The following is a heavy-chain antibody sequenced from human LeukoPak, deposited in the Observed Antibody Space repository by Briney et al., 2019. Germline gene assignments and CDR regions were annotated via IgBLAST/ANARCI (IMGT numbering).Heavy chain of an antibody. D-gene: IGHD6-13*01. Sequence: GRSLRLSCAASGFTFSSYGMHWVRQAPGKGLEWVAVISYDGSNKYCADSVKGRFTISRDNSKNTLYLQMNSLRAEDTAVYYCGWVAFDIWGQGTMVTVSS. J-gene: IGHJ3*02. CDR1: GFTFSSYG. CDR3: GWVAFDI. CDR2: ISYDGSNK. V-gene: IGHV3-30*03.